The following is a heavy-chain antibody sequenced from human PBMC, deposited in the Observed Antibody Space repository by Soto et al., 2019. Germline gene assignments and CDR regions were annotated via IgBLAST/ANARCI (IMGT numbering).Heavy chain of an antibody. CDR1: GGSVSSGSYY. J-gene: IGHJ6*03. V-gene: IGHV4-61*01. CDR3: ARGPLFPYYMDV. Sequence: PSETLSLTCTVSGGSVSSGSYYWSWIRQPPGKGLEWIGDIYYSGSTNYNPSLKSRVTISVDTSKNQFSLKLSSVTAADTAVYYCARGPLFPYYMDVWGKGTTVTVSS. D-gene: IGHD2-21*01. CDR2: IYYSGST.